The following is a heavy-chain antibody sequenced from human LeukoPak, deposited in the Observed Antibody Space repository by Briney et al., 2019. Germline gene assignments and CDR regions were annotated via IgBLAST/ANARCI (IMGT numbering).Heavy chain of an antibody. CDR2: ISAYNGNT. Sequence: ASVKVSCKASGYTFTSYGISWLRQAPGQGLEWMGLISAYNGNTNYAQKLQGRVTMTTDTSTSTAYMELRSLRSDNTAVYYCARDKKVITSKVWFDPWGQGTLVTVSS. J-gene: IGHJ5*02. D-gene: IGHD3-22*01. CDR3: ARDKKVITSKVWFDP. V-gene: IGHV1-18*01. CDR1: GYTFTSYG.